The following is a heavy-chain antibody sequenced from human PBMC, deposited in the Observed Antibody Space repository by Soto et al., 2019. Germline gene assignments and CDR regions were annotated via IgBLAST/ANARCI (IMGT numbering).Heavy chain of an antibody. CDR2: FDPEDGET. CDR1: GYTLTELS. J-gene: IGHJ4*02. CDR3: ATDHRILTASRPCFDY. D-gene: IGHD3-9*01. Sequence: GASVKVSCKVSGYTLTELSMHWVRQAPGKGLEWMGGFDPEDGETIYAQKFQGRVTMTEDTSTDTAYMELSSLRSEDTAVYYCATDHRILTASRPCFDYWGQGTLVTVSS. V-gene: IGHV1-24*01.